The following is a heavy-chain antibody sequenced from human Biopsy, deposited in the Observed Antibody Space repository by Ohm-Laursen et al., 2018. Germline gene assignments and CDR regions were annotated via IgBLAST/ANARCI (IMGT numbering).Heavy chain of an antibody. D-gene: IGHD3-3*01. J-gene: IGHJ5*02. V-gene: IGHV3-23*01. Sequence: LRLSCAASGFTYTTFAMSWVRQAPGKGPAWVSTISANGATSYYADSVKGRFTISRDNSKNTLYLQMNSVRADDTAIYYCAKGGSITIFGVVINNCFDPWGQGTRVTVSS. CDR2: ISANGATS. CDR1: GFTYTTFA. CDR3: AKGGSITIFGVVINNCFDP.